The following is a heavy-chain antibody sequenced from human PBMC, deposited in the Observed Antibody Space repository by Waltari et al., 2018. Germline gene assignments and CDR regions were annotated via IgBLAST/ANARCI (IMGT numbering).Heavy chain of an antibody. CDR2: IYSGGNT. CDR3: ARDDSYGQFMRFDF. J-gene: IGHJ4*02. D-gene: IGHD5-18*01. V-gene: IGHV3-53*01. CDR1: GLTFSRNY. Sequence: EVQLVESGGGLIQPGGSLRLSGEASGLTFSRNYMSWVRQAPGKGLEWLSAIYSGGNTFYADSVKGRFNISIDNSKNTLYLQMNSLRVDDTAVYYCARDDSYGQFMRFDFWGQGTVVTVSS.